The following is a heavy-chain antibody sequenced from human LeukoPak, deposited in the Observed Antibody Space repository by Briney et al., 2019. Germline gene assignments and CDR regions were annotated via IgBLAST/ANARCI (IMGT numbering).Heavy chain of an antibody. J-gene: IGHJ4*02. Sequence: SETLSLTCSVSGGSMSSYYWSWIRQSPGKGLEWIGYIYHSGSTDYNSSLKSRVTISEDTSKKQFSLKVSSVTAADTAVYYCARDLSRSSGYTDYWGQGTLVTVSS. CDR3: ARDLSRSSGYTDY. CDR1: GGSMSSYY. D-gene: IGHD5-12*01. CDR2: IYHSGST. V-gene: IGHV4-59*01.